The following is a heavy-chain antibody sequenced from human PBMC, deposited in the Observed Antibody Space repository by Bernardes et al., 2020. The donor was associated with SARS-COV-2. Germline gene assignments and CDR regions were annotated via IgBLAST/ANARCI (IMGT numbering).Heavy chain of an antibody. CDR1: GVTVSRNY. D-gene: IGHD6-13*01. V-gene: IGHV3-53*01. Sequence: GGSLRLSCAASGVTVSRNYMNWVRQAPGKGLEWVSVIYSDGTTYYADSVKGRFTISRDDSKTALYLQMNSLRAEDTAVYYCARAAVPGYYYAMDVWGQGTTVTVSS. CDR3: ARAAVPGYYYAMDV. J-gene: IGHJ6*02. CDR2: IYSDGTT.